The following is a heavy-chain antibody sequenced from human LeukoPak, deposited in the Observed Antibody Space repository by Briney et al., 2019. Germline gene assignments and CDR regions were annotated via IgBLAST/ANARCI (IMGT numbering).Heavy chain of an antibody. CDR1: GSTFSRYW. D-gene: IGHD3-22*01. J-gene: IGHJ1*01. CDR2: INGDGSTT. V-gene: IGHV3-74*01. Sequence: GGSLRLSCAASGSTFSRYWMHWVRQAPGKGLVWVSRINGDGSTTSYADSVKGGFTISRDNAKNTLYLQMNSLRAEDTAVYYCATGNYYDSRGYYTFGHWGQGTLVTVSS. CDR3: ATGNYYDSRGYYTFGH.